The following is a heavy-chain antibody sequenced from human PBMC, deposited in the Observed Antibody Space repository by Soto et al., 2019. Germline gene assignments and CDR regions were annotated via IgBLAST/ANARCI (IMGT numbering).Heavy chain of an antibody. CDR1: GYTFSMSG. CDR2: ISGYNGKT. Sequence: QVQLVQSGAEVKKPGASVKVSCKSSGYTFSMSGISWVRQAPGQGLEWMGWISGYNGKTNDEQKFKDRVTMTTDTSTNMAYMELRSLRSDDTAVYYCAREGPRPYYYYGMDVWGQGTTVTVSS. V-gene: IGHV1-18*01. J-gene: IGHJ6*02. CDR3: AREGPRPYYYYGMDV.